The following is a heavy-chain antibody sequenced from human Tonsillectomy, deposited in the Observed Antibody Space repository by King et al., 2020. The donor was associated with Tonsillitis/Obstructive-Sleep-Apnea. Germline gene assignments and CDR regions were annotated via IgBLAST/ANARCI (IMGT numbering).Heavy chain of an antibody. V-gene: IGHV4-59*01. Sequence: QLQESGPGLVKPSETLSLTCTVSGGSISSYYWSWLRQPPGKGLEWIGYIYYSGSTNYNPSLKSRVTISVDTSKNQFSLKLSSVTAADTAVYYCARGPSAWGQPLHQVFDYWGQGTLVTVSS. CDR1: GGSISSYY. CDR2: IYYSGST. D-gene: IGHD2-2*01. J-gene: IGHJ4*02. CDR3: ARGPSAWGQPLHQVFDY.